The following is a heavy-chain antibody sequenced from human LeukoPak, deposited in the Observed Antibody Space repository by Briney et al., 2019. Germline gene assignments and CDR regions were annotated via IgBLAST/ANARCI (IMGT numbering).Heavy chain of an antibody. CDR1: GGSFSGYY. D-gene: IGHD6-13*01. Sequence: SETLSLTCAVYGGSFSGYYWSWIRQPPGKGLEWIGEINHSGSTNYNPSLKSRVTISADTSKNQFSLKLSSVNAADTAVYYCARFPPHSRAAAAGTLYHRGAFDIWGQGTMVTVSS. CDR2: INHSGST. J-gene: IGHJ3*02. V-gene: IGHV4-34*01. CDR3: ARFPPHSRAAAAGTLYHRGAFDI.